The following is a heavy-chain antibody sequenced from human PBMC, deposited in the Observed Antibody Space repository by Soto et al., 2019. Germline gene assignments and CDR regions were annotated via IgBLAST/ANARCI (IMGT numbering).Heavy chain of an antibody. V-gene: IGHV4-34*01. CDR1: GGSFSGYY. J-gene: IGHJ4*02. CDR2: INHSGST. CDR3: ARSGLPALYSGSGFDY. D-gene: IGHD5-12*01. Sequence: QVQLQQWGAGLLKPSETLSLTCAVYGGSFSGYYWSWIRQPPGKGLEWIGEINHSGSTNYNLSLKSRVTISVDTSKNQFSLKLSSVTAADTAVYYCARSGLPALYSGSGFDYWGQGTLVTVSS.